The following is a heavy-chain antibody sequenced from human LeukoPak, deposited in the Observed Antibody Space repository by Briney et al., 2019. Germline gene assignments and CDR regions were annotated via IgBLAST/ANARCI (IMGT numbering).Heavy chain of an antibody. Sequence: SVKVSCKASGYTFTGYYMHWVRQAPGQGLEWMGGIIPIFGTANYAQKFQGRVTITADESTSTAYMELSSLRSEDTAVYYCARSYYYDSSGYYYFDYWGQGTLVTVSS. J-gene: IGHJ4*02. CDR2: IIPIFGTA. CDR1: GYTFTGYY. V-gene: IGHV1-69*13. D-gene: IGHD3-22*01. CDR3: ARSYYYDSSGYYYFDY.